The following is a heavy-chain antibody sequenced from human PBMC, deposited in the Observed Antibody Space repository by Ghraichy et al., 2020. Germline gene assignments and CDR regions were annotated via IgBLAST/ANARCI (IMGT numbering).Heavy chain of an antibody. CDR1: GYTFTSYG. D-gene: IGHD3-22*01. CDR2: ISAYNGNT. Sequence: ASVKVSCKASGYTFTSYGISWVRQAPGQGLEWMGWISAYNGNTNYAQKLQGRVTMTTDTSTSTAYMELRSLRSDDTAVYYCARNTITKYYYDSSGLGYAFDIWGQGTMVTVSS. CDR3: ARNTITKYYYDSSGLGYAFDI. J-gene: IGHJ3*02. V-gene: IGHV1-18*01.